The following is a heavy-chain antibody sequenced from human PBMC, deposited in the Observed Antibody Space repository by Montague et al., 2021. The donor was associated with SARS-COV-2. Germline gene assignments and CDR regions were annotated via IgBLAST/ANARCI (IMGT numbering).Heavy chain of an antibody. CDR2: ISGRGSKT. D-gene: IGHD5-12*01. Sequence: SLRLSCAASGFIFSDYYMTWIRQAPGKGLEWVSHISGRGSKTYYADSVKGRFTISRDTANNSVYLQMNFLGAEDTAVYYCARDQGGYGTFDFWGQGTLLSVSS. J-gene: IGHJ4*02. CDR1: GFIFSDYY. V-gene: IGHV3-11*01. CDR3: ARDQGGYGTFDF.